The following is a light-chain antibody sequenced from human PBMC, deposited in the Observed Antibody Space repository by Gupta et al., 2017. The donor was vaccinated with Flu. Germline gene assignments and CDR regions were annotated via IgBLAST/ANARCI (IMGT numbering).Light chain of an antibody. CDR2: EVS. Sequence: QSALTQPASVSGSPGQSITISCTGTSSDVGGYNYVSWYQQHPGEAPKLMIYEVSDRPSGISNRFSGSKSGNTASLTISGLQAEDEADYYCCSYTSSTIYVFGTGTRVTVL. V-gene: IGLV2-14*01. CDR1: SSDVGGYNY. J-gene: IGLJ1*01. CDR3: CSYTSSTIYV.